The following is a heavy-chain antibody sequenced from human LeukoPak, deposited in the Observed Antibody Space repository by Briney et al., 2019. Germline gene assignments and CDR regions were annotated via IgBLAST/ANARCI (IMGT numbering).Heavy chain of an antibody. Sequence: GGSLRLSCAASGFTFSTYSMNWVRQAPGKGLEWISFIRHDSSDIYYADSVKGRFTISRDNSKNTLYLQMNSLKSEDTAVYYCTTDPLGADIQDDYWGQGTLVTVSS. CDR2: IRHDSSDI. CDR1: GFTFSTYS. J-gene: IGHJ4*02. V-gene: IGHV3-21*03. D-gene: IGHD3-3*02. CDR3: TTDPLGADIQDDY.